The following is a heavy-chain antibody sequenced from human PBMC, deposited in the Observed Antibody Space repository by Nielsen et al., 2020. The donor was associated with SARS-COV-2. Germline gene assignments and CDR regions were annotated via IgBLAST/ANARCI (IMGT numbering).Heavy chain of an antibody. V-gene: IGHV4-61*01. CDR3: ARGVRAIFGVVGAFDI. CDR1: GGSVSSGSFY. J-gene: IGHJ3*02. Sequence: SETLSLTCTVSGGSVSSGSFYWTWIRQPPGKGLEWIGYIYYSGSTNYNPSLKSRVTISVDTSKNQFSLKLSSVTAADTAVYYCARGVRAIFGVVGAFDIWGQGTMVTVSS. CDR2: IYYSGST. D-gene: IGHD3-3*01.